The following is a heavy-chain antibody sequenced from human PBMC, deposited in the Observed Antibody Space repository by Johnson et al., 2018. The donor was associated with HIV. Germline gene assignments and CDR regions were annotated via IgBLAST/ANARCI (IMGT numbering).Heavy chain of an antibody. D-gene: IGHD3-10*01. V-gene: IGHV3-66*03. CDR3: AKDSSVLLCFDI. CDR2: IYSGGNT. CDR1: GFTVSYNY. Sequence: VQLVESGGGLIQPGGSLRLSCVASGFTVSYNYMNWVRQAPGKGLEWVSVIYSGGNTFYADSVKGRFTISRDNSKNTLYLQMNSLRAEDTAVYYCAKDSSVLLCFDIWGQGTMVTVSS. J-gene: IGHJ3*02.